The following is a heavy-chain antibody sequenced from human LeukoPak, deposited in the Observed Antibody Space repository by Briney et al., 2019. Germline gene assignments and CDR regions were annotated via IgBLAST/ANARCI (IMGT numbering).Heavy chain of an antibody. J-gene: IGHJ5*02. CDR2: IYYSGST. V-gene: IGHV4-59*01. D-gene: IGHD6-13*01. CDR1: GGSISSYY. CDR3: ASFGQHLPRGSNWFDP. Sequence: SETLSLTCTVSGGSISSYYWSWLRQPPGKGLEWIGYIYYSGSTNYNPSLKSRVTISVDTSKNQFSLKLSSVTAADTAVYYCASFGQHLPRGSNWFDPWGQGTLVTVSS.